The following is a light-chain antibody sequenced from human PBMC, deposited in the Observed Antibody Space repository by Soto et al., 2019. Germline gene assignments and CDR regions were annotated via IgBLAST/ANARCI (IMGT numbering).Light chain of an antibody. J-gene: IGLJ1*01. CDR2: EVS. V-gene: IGLV2-14*01. CDR1: SSDVGGYNY. CDR3: NSYIYSSTLERV. Sequence: QSALTQPASVSGSPGQSISISCTGTSSDVGGYNYVSWYQQHPGKAPKLMIYEVSNRPSGVSNRFSGSKSGNTASLTISGTHAEHEAEDDSNSYIYSSTLERVSGTGTKVTVL.